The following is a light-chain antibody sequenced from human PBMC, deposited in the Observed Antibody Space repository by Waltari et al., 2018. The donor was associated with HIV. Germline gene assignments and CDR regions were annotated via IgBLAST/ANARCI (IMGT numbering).Light chain of an antibody. CDR3: LLSFNGVVV. CDR2: DTS. CDR1: SGSVASVPG. J-gene: IGLJ2*01. Sequence: VVTPAPSLTVSPRGPVTLPSSPTSGSVASVPGPYSFQRRPGPAPKPLLYDTSNRHSWTPARFAGSLLGDKAALSLTGAQFEDEADYFCLLSFNGVVVFGGGTSLTVL. V-gene: IGLV7-46*01.